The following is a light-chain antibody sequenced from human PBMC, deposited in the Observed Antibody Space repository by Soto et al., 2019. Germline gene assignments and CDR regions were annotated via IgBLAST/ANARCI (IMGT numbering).Light chain of an antibody. CDR1: SSDVGSYNL. V-gene: IGLV2-23*01. J-gene: IGLJ2*01. CDR3: CSYAGSDTLL. Sequence: QLVLTQPASVSGSPGQSITISCTGTSSDVGSYNLVSWYQQHPGKAPKLMIYEDSRRPSGISNRFSGSKSGNTASLTISGLQPEDEADYFCCSYAGSDTLLFGGGTKLTVL. CDR2: EDS.